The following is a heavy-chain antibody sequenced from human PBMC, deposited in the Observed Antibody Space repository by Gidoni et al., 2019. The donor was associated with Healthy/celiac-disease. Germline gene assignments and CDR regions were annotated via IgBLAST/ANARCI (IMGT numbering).Heavy chain of an antibody. CDR3: AHGMGTVTTFDY. D-gene: IGHD4-4*01. J-gene: IGHJ4*02. Sequence: QITLKESGPTLVKPPPTLTLTCTFSGFSLSTSGVGVGWIRQPPGKALEWLALIYWDDDKRYSPSLKSRLTITKDTSKNQVVLTMTNMDPVDTATYYGAHGMGTVTTFDYWGQGTLFTVSS. V-gene: IGHV2-5*02. CDR1: GFSLSTSGVG. CDR2: IYWDDDK.